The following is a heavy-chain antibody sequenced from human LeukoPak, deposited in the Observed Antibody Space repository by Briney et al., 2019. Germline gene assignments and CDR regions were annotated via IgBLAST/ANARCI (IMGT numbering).Heavy chain of an antibody. CDR2: IGGGGITT. V-gene: IGHV3-23*01. Sequence: PGGSLRLSCAASGFTFSSYAMGWVRQAPGKGLDWFSAIGGGGITTYYADSVKGRFTISRDNSKGTLYLQMDSLRAEDTAVYYCAKGSGGYRPYYFDYWGQGTLVAVSS. J-gene: IGHJ4*02. CDR3: AKGSGGYRPYYFDY. D-gene: IGHD3-22*01. CDR1: GFTFSSYA.